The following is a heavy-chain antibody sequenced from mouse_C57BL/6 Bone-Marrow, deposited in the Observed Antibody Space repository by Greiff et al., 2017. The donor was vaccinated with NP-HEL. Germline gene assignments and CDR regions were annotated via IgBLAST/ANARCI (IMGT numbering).Heavy chain of an antibody. D-gene: IGHD1-1*01. CDR2: IHPNSGST. CDR1: GYTFTSYW. V-gene: IGHV1-64*01. J-gene: IGHJ1*03. CDR3: ARLNYYGSSLQWGFDV. Sequence: VQLQQPGAELVKPGASVKLSCKASGYTFTSYWMHWVKQRPGQGLEWIGMIHPNSGSTNYNEKFKSQATLTVDKSSSTAYMQLSSLTSEDSAVYYCARLNYYGSSLQWGFDVWGTGTTVTVSS.